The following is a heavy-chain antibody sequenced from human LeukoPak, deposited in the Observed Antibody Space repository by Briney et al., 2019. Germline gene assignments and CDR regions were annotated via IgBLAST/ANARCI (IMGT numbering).Heavy chain of an antibody. CDR2: IIPILGIA. CDR1: GGTFSSYA. CDR3: ARGVSYYMDV. J-gene: IGHJ6*03. V-gene: IGHV1-69*04. Sequence: SVKVSCKASGGTFSSYAISWVRQAPGQGLGWMGRIIPILGIANYAQKFQGRVTITADKSTSTAYMELRSLRSDDTAVYYCARGVSYYMDVWGKGTTVTVSS. D-gene: IGHD2-21*01.